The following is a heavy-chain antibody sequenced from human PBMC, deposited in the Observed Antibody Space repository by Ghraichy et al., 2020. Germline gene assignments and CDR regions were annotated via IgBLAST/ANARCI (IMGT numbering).Heavy chain of an antibody. CDR2: IYYSGST. J-gene: IGHJ4*02. CDR3: ARGTPGGYSYGFDY. V-gene: IGHV4-31*03. Sequence: SETLSLTCTVSGGSISSGGYYWSWIRQHPGKGLEWIGYIYYSGSTYYNPSLKSRVTISVDTSKNQFSLKLSSVTAADTAVYYCARGTPGGYSYGFDYWGQGTLVTVSS. CDR1: GGSISSGGYY. D-gene: IGHD5-18*01.